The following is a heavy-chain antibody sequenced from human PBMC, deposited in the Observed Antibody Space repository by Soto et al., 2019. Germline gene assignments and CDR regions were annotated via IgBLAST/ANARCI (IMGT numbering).Heavy chain of an antibody. V-gene: IGHV4-34*01. D-gene: IGHD6-13*01. CDR2: INHSGST. Sequence: PSETLSLTCAVYGGSFSGYYWSWIRQPPGKGLEWIGEINHSGSTNYNPSLKSRVTISVDTSKNQFSLKLSSVTAADTAVYYCARGGPCCLSWYNHCAPQYYFDYWGQGTLVTVSS. CDR1: GGSFSGYY. CDR3: ARGGPCCLSWYNHCAPQYYFDY. J-gene: IGHJ4*02.